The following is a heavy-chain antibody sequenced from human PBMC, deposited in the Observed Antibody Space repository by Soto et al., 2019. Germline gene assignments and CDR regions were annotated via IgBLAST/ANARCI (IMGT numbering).Heavy chain of an antibody. CDR2: IIPIFGTA. D-gene: IGHD6-19*01. V-gene: IGHV1-69*13. CDR3: ARLAVAGTGGYYYGMDV. J-gene: IGHJ6*02. CDR1: GGTFSSYA. Sequence: SVKVSCKASGGTFSSYAISWARQAPGQGLEWMGGIIPIFGTANYAQKFQGRVTITADESTSTAYMELSSLRSEDTAVYYCARLAVAGTGGYYYGMDVWGQGTTVTVSS.